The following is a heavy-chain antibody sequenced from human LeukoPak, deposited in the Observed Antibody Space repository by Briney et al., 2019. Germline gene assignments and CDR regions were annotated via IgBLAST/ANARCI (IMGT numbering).Heavy chain of an antibody. CDR3: VRDMDV. CDR2: ISQDGHEK. Sequence: GALRLSCVTSGFTFSSYWMTWVRQAPGKGLEWVANISQDGHEKNYVDSVKGRFTMSRDNPKNSVYLQMNSLRAEDTAVYFCVRDMDVWAQGTTVTVSS. CDR1: GFTFSSYW. J-gene: IGHJ6*02. V-gene: IGHV3-7*05.